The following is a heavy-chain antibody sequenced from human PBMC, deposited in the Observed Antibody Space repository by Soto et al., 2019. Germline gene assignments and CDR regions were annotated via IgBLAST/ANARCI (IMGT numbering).Heavy chain of an antibody. J-gene: IGHJ6*02. CDR2: INHSGST. Sequence: SETLSLTCAVYGGSFSGYYWSWIRQPPGKGLEWIGEINHSGSTNYNPSLKSRVTISVDTSKNQFSLKLSSVTAADTAVYYCARDIKGDYVAFGVYYYGMDVWGQGTTVTVSS. CDR1: GGSFSGYY. V-gene: IGHV4-34*01. D-gene: IGHD3-16*01. CDR3: ARDIKGDYVAFGVYYYGMDV.